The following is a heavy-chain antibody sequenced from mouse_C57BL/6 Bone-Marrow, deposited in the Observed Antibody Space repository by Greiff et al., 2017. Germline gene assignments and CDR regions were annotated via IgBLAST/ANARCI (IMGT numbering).Heavy chain of an antibody. CDR3: ARSGAY. D-gene: IGHD3-1*01. CDR1: GYTFTSYG. Sequence: QVQLQQSGAELARPGASVKLSCKASGYTFTSYGISWVKQRTRQGLEWIGEIYPRSGNTYYNEKFKGKATLTADKSSSTAYMELRSLTSEDSAVYFCARSGAYWGQGALVTVSA. J-gene: IGHJ3*01. V-gene: IGHV1-81*01. CDR2: IYPRSGNT.